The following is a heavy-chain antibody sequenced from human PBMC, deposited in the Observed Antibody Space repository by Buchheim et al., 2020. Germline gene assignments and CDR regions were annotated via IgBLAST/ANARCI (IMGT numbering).Heavy chain of an antibody. Sequence: QEQLQQWGAGLLKPSETLSLTCAVYVGSFSGYYWSWFRQSPATGLEWIGEIDHSGSVIYNPSLKSRLTLSLDTSKNPFSPHLASVTAADTAVYFCARGPYGDVRPRGRRLFDYWGQGTL. CDR2: IDHSGSV. V-gene: IGHV4-34*01. CDR3: ARGPYGDVRPRGRRLFDY. J-gene: IGHJ4*02. D-gene: IGHD4/OR15-4a*01. CDR1: VGSFSGYY.